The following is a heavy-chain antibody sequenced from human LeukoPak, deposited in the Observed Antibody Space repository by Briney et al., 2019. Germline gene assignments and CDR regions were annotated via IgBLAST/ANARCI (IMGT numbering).Heavy chain of an antibody. CDR2: IDPSDSYT. CDR3: ARAYSSSWHFDQ. D-gene: IGHD6-13*01. V-gene: IGHV5-10-1*01. CDR1: GYSFTNYW. J-gene: IGHJ4*02. Sequence: GESLKISCKGSGYSFTNYWINWVRLVPGKGLEWMGRIDPSDSYTNYSPSFQGHVTISVDKSITTAYLQWNSLKASDTAMYYCARAYSSSWHFDQWGQGTLVTVSS.